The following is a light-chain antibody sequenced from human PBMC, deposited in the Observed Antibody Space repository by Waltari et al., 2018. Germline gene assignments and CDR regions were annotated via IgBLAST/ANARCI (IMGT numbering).Light chain of an antibody. CDR2: AAS. J-gene: IGKJ1*01. V-gene: IGKV1-8*01. CDR3: QQYYSYPRT. CDR1: PCISSY. Sequence: AIRMTQSPSSLSASTGDRVTIPCRASPCISSYLAWYQQKPGKAPKLLIYAASTLQSGVPSRFSGSGSGTDFTLTISCLQSEDFATYYCQQYYSYPRTFGQGTKVEIK.